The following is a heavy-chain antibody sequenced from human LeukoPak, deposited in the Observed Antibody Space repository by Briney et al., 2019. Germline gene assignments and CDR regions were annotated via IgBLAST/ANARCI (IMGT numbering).Heavy chain of an antibody. CDR3: AKEGDYYDSSGHSSTAFDI. CDR1: GFTFSSYS. J-gene: IGHJ3*02. Sequence: GGSLRLSCAASGFTFSSYSMNWVRQAPGKGLEWVSGTSGSGATTYYADSVKGRFTISRDNSKNTLYLQMNSLRADDTALYYCAKEGDYYDSSGHSSTAFDIWGQGTMVAVSS. V-gene: IGHV3-23*01. CDR2: TSGSGATT. D-gene: IGHD3-22*01.